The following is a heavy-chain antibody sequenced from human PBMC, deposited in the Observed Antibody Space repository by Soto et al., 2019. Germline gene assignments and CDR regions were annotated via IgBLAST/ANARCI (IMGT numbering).Heavy chain of an antibody. Sequence: SVKVSCKASGLTYSSHFISWVRQAPGQGLEWMGGIIPLFGIPHYAQKFQGRLTITADKSTSPAYMELSRLRSEDTAVYYCARGVVDTNVVFKWFDPWGQGTLVTVSS. CDR3: ARGVVDTNVVFKWFDP. CDR1: GLTYSSHF. V-gene: IGHV1-69*10. J-gene: IGHJ5*02. D-gene: IGHD2-15*01. CDR2: IIPLFGIP.